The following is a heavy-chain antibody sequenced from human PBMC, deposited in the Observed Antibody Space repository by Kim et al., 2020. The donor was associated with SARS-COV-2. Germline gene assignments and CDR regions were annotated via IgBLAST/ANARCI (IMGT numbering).Heavy chain of an antibody. J-gene: IGHJ4*02. V-gene: IGHV4-39*01. Sequence: SETLSLTCTVSGGSISSSSYYWGWIRQPPGKGLEWIGSIYYSGSTYYNPSLKSRVTISVDTSKNQFSLKLSSVTAADTAVYYCASPDYGGNSDGGDFDYWGQGTLVTVSS. D-gene: IGHD4-17*01. CDR1: GGSISSSSYY. CDR2: IYYSGST. CDR3: ASPDYGGNSDGGDFDY.